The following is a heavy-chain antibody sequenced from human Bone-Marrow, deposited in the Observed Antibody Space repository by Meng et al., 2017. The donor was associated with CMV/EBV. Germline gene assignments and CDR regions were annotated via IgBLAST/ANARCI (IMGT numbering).Heavy chain of an antibody. CDR2: VSDSGIV. Sequence: SETLSLTCAVSRGSISDHFWSWIRQTPGTGLQWIGYVSDSGIVKYNPSLESRGTISRDTSKNQFSLKLSSVTAADTAVYYCARDFEKLHYGSGHTFAKDPEHGFDPWGQGTLVPVSS. V-gene: IGHV4-59*11. D-gene: IGHD3-10*01. CDR1: RGSISDHF. J-gene: IGHJ5*02. CDR3: ARDFEKLHYGSGHTFAKDPEHGFDP.